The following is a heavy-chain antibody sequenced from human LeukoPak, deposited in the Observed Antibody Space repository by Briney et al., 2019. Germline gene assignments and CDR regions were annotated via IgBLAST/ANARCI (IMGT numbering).Heavy chain of an antibody. CDR3: ADFLSGSYHFDY. V-gene: IGHV3-23*01. Sequence: PGGSLRLSCAASGFTFSNYAMNWVRQAPGKGLEWVSSISGDSTDIYYADSVKGRFTISSDNSKNTLYLQMNSLRAEDTAVYYCADFLSGSYHFDYWGQGTLVTVSS. CDR2: ISGDSTDI. J-gene: IGHJ4*02. D-gene: IGHD1-26*01. CDR1: GFTFSNYA.